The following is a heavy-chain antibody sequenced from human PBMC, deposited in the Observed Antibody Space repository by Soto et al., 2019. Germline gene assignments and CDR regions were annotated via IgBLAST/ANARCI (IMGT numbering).Heavy chain of an antibody. V-gene: IGHV4-31*03. CDR2: VYHSGTT. D-gene: IGHD1-7*01. CDR3: ARSSNWNFFSDS. CDR1: GDSIRSGGYY. Sequence: QVQLQQSGPGLVNPSQTLSLTCTVSGDSIRSGGYYWTWIRQHPGKGLEWIGYVYHSGTTDYNPSLKGRVTISVDTAKNQFSMKLTSVTAEDTAVYYCARSSNWNFFSDSWGQGTLVTVSS. J-gene: IGHJ4*02.